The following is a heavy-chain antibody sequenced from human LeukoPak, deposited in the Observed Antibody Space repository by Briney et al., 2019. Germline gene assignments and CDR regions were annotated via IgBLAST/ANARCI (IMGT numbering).Heavy chain of an antibody. D-gene: IGHD2-15*01. J-gene: IGHJ4*02. CDR3: ARQYCSGGSCYIGY. CDR2: IDHSGST. CDR1: GYSISSGYY. Sequence: SSETLSLTCAVSGYSISSGYYWGWIRQPPGKGLEWIGSIDHSGSTYYNPSLKSRVTISVDTSKNQFSMKLSSVTAADTAVHYCARQYCSGGSCYIGYWGQGTLVTVSS. V-gene: IGHV4-38-2*01.